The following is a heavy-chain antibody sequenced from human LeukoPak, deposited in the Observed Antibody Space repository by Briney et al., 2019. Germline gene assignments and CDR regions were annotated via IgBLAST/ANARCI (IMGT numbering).Heavy chain of an antibody. V-gene: IGHV4-39*07. D-gene: IGHD3-3*01. CDR3: ARVPFLEWLGDYYMDV. CDR1: GGSISSTIYY. Sequence: SETLSLTCTVSGGSISSTIYYWGSIRQPPGKGLEWIGNIYYSGGTYYTPSLESRVTISVDTFKNQFSLKLSSVTAADTAVYYCARVPFLEWLGDYYMDVWGKGTTVTVSS. CDR2: IYYSGGT. J-gene: IGHJ6*03.